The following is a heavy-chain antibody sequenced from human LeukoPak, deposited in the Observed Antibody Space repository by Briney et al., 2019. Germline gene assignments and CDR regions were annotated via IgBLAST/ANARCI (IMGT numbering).Heavy chain of an antibody. CDR1: GFTFSSYS. J-gene: IGHJ6*02. Sequence: GGSLRLSCAASGFTFSSYSMDWVRQAPGKGLEWVSCISSSSSTIYYADSVKGRFTISRDNAKNSLYLQMNSLRAEDTAVYYCAREKVYSGYDSDYYYGMDVWGQGTTVTVSS. D-gene: IGHD5-12*01. CDR2: ISSSSSTI. V-gene: IGHV3-48*01. CDR3: AREKVYSGYDSDYYYGMDV.